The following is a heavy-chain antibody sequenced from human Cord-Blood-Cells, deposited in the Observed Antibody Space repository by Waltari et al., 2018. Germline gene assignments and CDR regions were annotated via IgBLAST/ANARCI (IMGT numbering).Heavy chain of an antibody. CDR2: IYYSGST. CDR1: GGSISSSSYY. Sequence: QLQLQESGPGLVKPSETLSLSCTVSGGSISSSSYYWGWILQPPGKGLEWIGIIYYSGSTYHNPSLKSGVTMSGDTSKNHFSLKLSSVTATDTAVYYCARHSWASCYDYWVQGTLVTVSS. V-gene: IGHV4-39*01. CDR3: ARHSWASCYDY. D-gene: IGHD2-2*01. J-gene: IGHJ4*02.